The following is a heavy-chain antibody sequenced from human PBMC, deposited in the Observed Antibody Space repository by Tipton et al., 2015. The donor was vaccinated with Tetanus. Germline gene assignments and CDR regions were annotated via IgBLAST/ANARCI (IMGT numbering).Heavy chain of an antibody. J-gene: IGHJ5*02. V-gene: IGHV4-34*01. Sequence: LRLSCAVSGQSLSGHFWSWVRQAPGKGLEWIGEITPRGSASYNPSLKSRVSISGDASKNQFSLRLSSVTAADTAVYYCARDQGGGRVARLNWFGPWGQGALVTVSS. CDR2: ITPRGSA. D-gene: IGHD3-16*01. CDR1: GQSLSGHF. CDR3: ARDQGGGRVARLNWFGP.